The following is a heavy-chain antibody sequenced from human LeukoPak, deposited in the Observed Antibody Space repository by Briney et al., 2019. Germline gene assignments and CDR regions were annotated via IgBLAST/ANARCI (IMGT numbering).Heavy chain of an antibody. D-gene: IGHD2-21*01. CDR3: ARVYLAERIVVSENGVWFDP. J-gene: IGHJ5*02. CDR1: GYTFTTYY. CDR2: ISAYNGNT. Sequence: GASVKVSCKASGYTFTTYYVHWVRQAPGQGLEWMGWISAYNGNTNYAQKLQGRVTMTTDTSTSTAYMELRSLRSDDTAVYYCARVYLAERIVVSENGVWFDPWGQGTLVTVSS. V-gene: IGHV1-18*04.